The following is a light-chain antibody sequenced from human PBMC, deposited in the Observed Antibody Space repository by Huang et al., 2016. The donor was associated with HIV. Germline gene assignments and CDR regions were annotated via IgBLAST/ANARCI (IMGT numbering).Light chain of an antibody. CDR3: QQSYSALGLT. CDR1: QSIGTY. CDR2: VAS. Sequence: DIQMTQSPSSLSASVGDRVTIACRASQSIGTYVNWYQQKPGKATRLLIHVASILQSGVPSRYSGSGSGTDFTLTISSLQPEDFATYYCQQSYSALGLTFGGGTKVEIK. J-gene: IGKJ4*01. V-gene: IGKV1-39*01.